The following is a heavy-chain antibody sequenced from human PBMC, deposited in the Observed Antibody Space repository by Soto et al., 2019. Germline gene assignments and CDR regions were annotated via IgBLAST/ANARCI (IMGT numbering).Heavy chain of an antibody. CDR3: TTGTVVVPAAIRYYYYYYGMDV. CDR1: GFTFSNAW. D-gene: IGHD2-2*02. J-gene: IGHJ6*02. Sequence: PXGSLILSCAASGFTFSNAWMSWVRQAPGKGLEWVGRIKSKTDGGTTDYAAPVKGRSTISRDDSKNTLYLQMNSLKTEDTAVYYCTTGTVVVPAAIRYYYYYYGMDVWGQGTTVTVSS. CDR2: IKSKTDGGTT. V-gene: IGHV3-15*01.